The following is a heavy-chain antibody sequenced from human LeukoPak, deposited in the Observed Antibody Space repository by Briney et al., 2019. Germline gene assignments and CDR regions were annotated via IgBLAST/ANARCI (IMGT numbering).Heavy chain of an antibody. D-gene: IGHD4-17*01. Sequence: GASVKVSCKASGYTFTNYYMHWVRQATGQGLEWMGIINPSGGSASYAQKFQGRVTMTRETSTSTVYMELSSLRCEDTAMYHCAREETTVTTKWYFDLWGRGTLVTVSS. V-gene: IGHV1-46*01. CDR2: INPSGGSA. CDR3: AREETTVTTKWYFDL. J-gene: IGHJ2*01. CDR1: GYTFTNYY.